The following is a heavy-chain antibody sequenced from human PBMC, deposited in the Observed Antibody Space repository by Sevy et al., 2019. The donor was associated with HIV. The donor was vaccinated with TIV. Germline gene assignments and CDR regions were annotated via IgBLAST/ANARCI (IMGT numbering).Heavy chain of an antibody. CDR1: GGSITSLY. J-gene: IGHJ4*02. D-gene: IGHD1-26*01. CDR3: SGENAWGRDYS. CDR2: IYYNGHI. Sequence: SETLSLTCAVSGGSITSLYWNWIRQPPGKGLEWIANIYYNGHINYNPSLKSRVTLSLDTSKNQFSLRLSSVTAADTAMYYCSGENAWGRDYSWGQGTLVTVSS. V-gene: IGHV4-59*08.